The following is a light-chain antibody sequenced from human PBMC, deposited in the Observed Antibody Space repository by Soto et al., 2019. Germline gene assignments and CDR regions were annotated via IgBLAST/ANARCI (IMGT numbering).Light chain of an antibody. CDR1: QGISSY. CDR2: AAS. V-gene: IGKV1-8*01. J-gene: IGKJ4*01. Sequence: AIRMTQSPSSFSASTGDRVTITRRASQGISSYLAWYQQKPGKAPKLLIYAASTLQSGVPSRFSGSGSGTDFTLTISCLQSEDFATYYCQQYYSYLLTFGGGTKVDIK. CDR3: QQYYSYLLT.